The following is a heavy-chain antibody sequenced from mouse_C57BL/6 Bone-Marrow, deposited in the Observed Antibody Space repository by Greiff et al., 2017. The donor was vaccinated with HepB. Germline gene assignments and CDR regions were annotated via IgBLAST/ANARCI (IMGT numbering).Heavy chain of an antibody. CDR3: ARSPITTVVAKDAMDY. CDR2: IHPNSGRT. D-gene: IGHD1-1*01. CDR1: GYTFTSYW. Sequence: VQLQQPGAELVKPGASVKLSCKASGYTFTSYWMHWVKQRPGQGLEWIGMIHPNSGRTNYNEKFKSKATLTVDKSSSTAYMQLSSLTSEDSAVYYYARSPITTVVAKDAMDYWGQGTSVTVSS. V-gene: IGHV1-64*01. J-gene: IGHJ4*01.